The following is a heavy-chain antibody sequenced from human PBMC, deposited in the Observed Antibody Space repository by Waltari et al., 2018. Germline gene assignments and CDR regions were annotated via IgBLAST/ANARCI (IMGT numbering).Heavy chain of an antibody. V-gene: IGHV3-48*04. Sequence: EVQLVESGGGLVQPGGSLRLSCAASGFTFSSYSMNWVRQAPGKGLEWVSYISSSSSTIYYADSVKGRLTISRDNAKNSLYLQMNSLRAEDTAVYYCAREAVYGGNSYAFDIWGQGTMVTVSS. CDR1: GFTFSSYS. CDR3: AREAVYGGNSYAFDI. J-gene: IGHJ3*02. CDR2: ISSSSSTI. D-gene: IGHD2-21*02.